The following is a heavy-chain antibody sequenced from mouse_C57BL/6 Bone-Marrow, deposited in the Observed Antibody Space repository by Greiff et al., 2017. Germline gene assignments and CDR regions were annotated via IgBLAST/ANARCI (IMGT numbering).Heavy chain of an antibody. J-gene: IGHJ1*03. CDR3: ARHYYGSSYEWYFDV. CDR2: ISNGGGST. CDR1: GFTFSDYY. D-gene: IGHD1-1*01. V-gene: IGHV5-12*01. Sequence: EVKLQESGGGLVQPGGSLKLSCAASGFTFSDYYMYWVRQTPEKRLEWVAYISNGGGSTYYPDTVKGRFTISRDNAKNTLYLQMSRLKSEDTAMYYCARHYYGSSYEWYFDVWGTGTTVTVSS.